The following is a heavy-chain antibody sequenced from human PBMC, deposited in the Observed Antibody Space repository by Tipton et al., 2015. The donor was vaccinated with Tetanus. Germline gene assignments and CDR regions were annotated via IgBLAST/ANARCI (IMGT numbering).Heavy chain of an antibody. CDR3: ARDRGEDWTNFYYMGV. D-gene: IGHD3/OR15-3a*01. Sequence: SLRLSCSASGFIFSNYWMSWVRQAPGKGLEWVANINRNGGGKYYVDSVKGRFTISRDEAKKSVYLEMNSLTVGDTAVYYCARDRGEDWTNFYYMGVWGKGATVIVSS. CDR2: INRNGGGK. J-gene: IGHJ6*03. CDR1: GFIFSNYW. V-gene: IGHV3-7*01.